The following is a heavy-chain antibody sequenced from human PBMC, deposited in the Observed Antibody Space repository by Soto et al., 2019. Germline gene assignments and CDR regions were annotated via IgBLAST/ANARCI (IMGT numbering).Heavy chain of an antibody. V-gene: IGHV4-30-4*01. CDR3: ARTSGGSSNWFDP. D-gene: IGHD2-15*01. CDR1: GGSISSGDYY. CDR2: IYYSGST. Sequence: PSETLSLTCTVSGGSISSGDYYWSWIRQPPGKGLEFFGYIYYSGSTYYNPSLKSRVTISVDTSKNQFSLKLSSVTAADTAVYYCARTSGGSSNWFDPWGQGALGTVSS. J-gene: IGHJ5*02.